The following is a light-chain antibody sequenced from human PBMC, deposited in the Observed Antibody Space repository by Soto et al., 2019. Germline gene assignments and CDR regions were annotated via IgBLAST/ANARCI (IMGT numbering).Light chain of an antibody. Sequence: EIVMTQSPATLSVSPGERATLSCRASQSVGNNLAWYQQKPGQTPRLLFYGASTRATGLPARFSGSGSGTEFPLTISSLPSEDFAVYYCQQYDNCPTFGQGTRLEIK. CDR2: GAS. CDR3: QQYDNCPT. J-gene: IGKJ5*01. V-gene: IGKV3-15*01. CDR1: QSVGNN.